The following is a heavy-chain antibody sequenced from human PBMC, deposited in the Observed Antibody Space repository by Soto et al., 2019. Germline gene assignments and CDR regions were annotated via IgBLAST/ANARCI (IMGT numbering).Heavy chain of an antibody. Sequence: GGSLRLSCAASGFTFSSYAMSWVRQAPGKGLEWVSAISGSGGSTYYADSVKGRFTISRDNSKNTLYLQMNSLRAEDTAVYYCAKDGYYGSGSYYTARYFDYWGQGTLVTASS. J-gene: IGHJ4*02. CDR1: GFTFSSYA. CDR2: ISGSGGST. D-gene: IGHD3-10*01. CDR3: AKDGYYGSGSYYTARYFDY. V-gene: IGHV3-23*01.